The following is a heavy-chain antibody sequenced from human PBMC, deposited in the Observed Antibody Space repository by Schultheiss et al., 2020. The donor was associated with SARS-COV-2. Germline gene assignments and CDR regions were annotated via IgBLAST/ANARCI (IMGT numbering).Heavy chain of an antibody. J-gene: IGHJ6*04. CDR2: IRSKAYGGTT. CDR1: GFTFGDYA. CDR3: TTDVVVPAARPRGV. V-gene: IGHV3-49*04. Sequence: GGSLRLSCTASGFTFGDYAMSWVRQAPGKGLEWVGFIRSKAYGGTTEYAASVKGRFTISRDDSKNTLYLQMNSLKTEDTAVYYCTTDVVVPAARPRGVWGKGTTVTVSS. D-gene: IGHD2-2*01.